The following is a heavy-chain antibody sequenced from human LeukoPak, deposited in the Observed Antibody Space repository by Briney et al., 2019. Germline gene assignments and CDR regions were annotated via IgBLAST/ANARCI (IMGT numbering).Heavy chain of an antibody. Sequence: GASVKVSCKASGYTFTGYYMHWVRQAPGQGLEWMGWINPNSGGTNYAQKFQGRVTMTRDTSISTAYMELSRLRSDDTAVYYCARGKRFLEWLAGFDYWGQGTLVTVSS. CDR2: INPNSGGT. D-gene: IGHD3-3*01. CDR1: GYTFTGYY. V-gene: IGHV1-2*02. J-gene: IGHJ4*02. CDR3: ARGKRFLEWLAGFDY.